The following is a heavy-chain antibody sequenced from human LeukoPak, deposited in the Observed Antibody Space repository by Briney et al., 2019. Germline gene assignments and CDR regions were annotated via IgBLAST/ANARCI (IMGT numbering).Heavy chain of an antibody. Sequence: GRSLRLSCAAFGFTFSSYGMHWVRQAPGKGLECVAVISYDGSNKYYADSVKGRFTISRGNSKNTLYLQMNSLRAEDTAVYYCAKDKELALDYWGQGTLVTVSS. J-gene: IGHJ4*02. V-gene: IGHV3-30*18. CDR2: ISYDGSNK. CDR3: AKDKELALDY. D-gene: IGHD1-26*01. CDR1: GFTFSSYG.